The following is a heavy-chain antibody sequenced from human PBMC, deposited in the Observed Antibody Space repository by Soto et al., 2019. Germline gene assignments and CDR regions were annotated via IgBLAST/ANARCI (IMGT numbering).Heavy chain of an antibody. D-gene: IGHD1-7*01. J-gene: IGHJ6*01. V-gene: IGHV5-51*01. CDR2: VYPGDSET. CDR1: GYSFIAYW. Sequence: TGESLTISCKGSGYSFIAYWIGWVLQMPGKGLELMGIVYPGDSETRYNSSLQGQVTISVDKSISTAYLQWGSLKASDTAIYYCARGLQLPAFYYGMDVWGQGTTVTVSS. CDR3: ARGLQLPAFYYGMDV.